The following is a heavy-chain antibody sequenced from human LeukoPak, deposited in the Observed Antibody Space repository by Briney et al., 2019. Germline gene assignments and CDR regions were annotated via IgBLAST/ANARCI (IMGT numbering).Heavy chain of an antibody. CDR1: GFTYSNYA. CDR2: ISGSGGST. J-gene: IGHJ4*02. Sequence: GGSLTLSCAVSGFTYSNYAMSWVRHATGKGLEWVSAISGSGGSTYYADSVKGRFTISRDNSKNTLYLQMNSLRAEDTAVYYCAKAGTPWYYFDYWGQGTLVTVSS. CDR3: AKAGTPWYYFDY. V-gene: IGHV3-23*01. D-gene: IGHD6-13*01.